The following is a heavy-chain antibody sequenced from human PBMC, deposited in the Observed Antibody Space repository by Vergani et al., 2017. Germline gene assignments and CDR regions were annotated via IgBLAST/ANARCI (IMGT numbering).Heavy chain of an antibody. D-gene: IGHD6-13*01. CDR1: GYTFTDYF. V-gene: IGHV1-2*02. Sequence: QVQLVQSGAEVKKPGASVKVSCKASGYTFTDYFMHWVRQAPGQCLEWMGWINPNSGGTNYAQKFQGRVTMTRDTSISTAYMELSNLRSDDTAVYYCARGWSGYSTSWYFDFWGQGTLVTVSS. J-gene: IGHJ4*02. CDR3: ARGWSGYSTSWYFDF. CDR2: INPNSGGT.